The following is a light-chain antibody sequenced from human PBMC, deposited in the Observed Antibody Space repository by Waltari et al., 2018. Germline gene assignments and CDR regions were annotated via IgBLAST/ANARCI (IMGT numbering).Light chain of an antibody. CDR2: AAS. Sequence: DIQLTQSPSFLSASVGDRVTITCRASQGISNSLAWYQQKPGKAPKILIYAASTLQSGVPSRFGGSGSGTEFTLTISCLQPEXXXTYYCQQLNTYPRTFGQGTKVEI. V-gene: IGKV1-9*01. CDR3: QQLNTYPRT. CDR1: QGISNS. J-gene: IGKJ1*01.